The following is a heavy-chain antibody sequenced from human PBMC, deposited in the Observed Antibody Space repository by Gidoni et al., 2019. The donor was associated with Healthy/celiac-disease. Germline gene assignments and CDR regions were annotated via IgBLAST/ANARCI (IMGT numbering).Heavy chain of an antibody. J-gene: IGHJ2*01. CDR1: GFTFTSSA. CDR2: IVVGSGNT. V-gene: IGHV1-58*01. D-gene: IGHD2-21*02. CDR3: AALPLLCGGDCSHWYFDL. Sequence: QMQLVQSGPEVKKPGTSVKVSCTASGFTFTSSAVQWVRQARGQRLEWIGWIVVGSGNTNYAQKFQERVTITRDMSTSTAYMELSSLRSEDTAVYYCAALPLLCGGDCSHWYFDLWGRGTLVTVSS.